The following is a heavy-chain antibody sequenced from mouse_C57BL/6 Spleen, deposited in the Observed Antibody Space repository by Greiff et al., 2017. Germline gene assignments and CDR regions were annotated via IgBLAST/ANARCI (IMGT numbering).Heavy chain of an antibody. CDR3: ARHVYDYDRAYSFDY. Sequence: QVQLKESGAELVKPGASVKLSCKASGYTFTEYTIHWVKQRSGQGLEWIGWFYPGSGSIKYNEKFKDKATLTADKSSSTVYMELSRLTSEDSAVYFCARHVYDYDRAYSFDYWGQGTTLTVSS. J-gene: IGHJ2*01. V-gene: IGHV1-62-2*01. CDR2: FYPGSGSI. D-gene: IGHD2-4*01. CDR1: GYTFTEYT.